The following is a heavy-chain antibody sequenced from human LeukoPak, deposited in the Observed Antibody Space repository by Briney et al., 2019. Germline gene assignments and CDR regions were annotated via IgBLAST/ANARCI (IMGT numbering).Heavy chain of an antibody. CDR1: GGSFSGYY. CDR3: ARGVSSSWLYYYGMDV. CDR2: ISHSGST. Sequence: SETLSLTCAVYGGSFSGYYWSWIRQPPGKGLEWIGEISHSGSTNYNPSLKSRVTISVDTSKNQFSLKLSSVTAADTAVYYCARGVSSSWLYYYGMDVWGQGTTVTVSS. J-gene: IGHJ6*02. D-gene: IGHD6-13*01. V-gene: IGHV4-34*01.